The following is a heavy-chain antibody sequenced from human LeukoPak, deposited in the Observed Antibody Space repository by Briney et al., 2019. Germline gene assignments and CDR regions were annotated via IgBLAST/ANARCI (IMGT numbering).Heavy chain of an antibody. D-gene: IGHD5-18*01. CDR2: ISSSGGDT. CDR1: GFTFSNDGFSTYA. V-gene: IGHV3-23*01. CDR3: EKGGTPMVTKADFFDY. J-gene: IGHJ4*02. Sequence: GGSLRLSCVASGFTFSNDGFSTYAMSWVRQAPGKGLEWVSAISSSGGDTHYAGSVKGRFTISRDNSKNMLYLQMNNLRAEDTALYYCEKGGTPMVTKADFFDYWGQGTLVTVSS.